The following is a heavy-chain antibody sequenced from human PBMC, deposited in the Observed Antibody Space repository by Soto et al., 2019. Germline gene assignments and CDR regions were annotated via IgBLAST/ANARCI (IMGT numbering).Heavy chain of an antibody. CDR2: INAGNGNT. CDR3: TYNWNDRDAFDI. CDR1: GYTFTSYA. V-gene: IGHV1-3*01. Sequence: VKVSCKASGYTFTSYAMHWVRQAPGQRLEWMGWINAGNGNTKYSQKFQGRVTITRDTSASTAYMELSSLRSEDTAVYYCTYNWNDRDAFDIWGQGTMVTVSS. J-gene: IGHJ3*02. D-gene: IGHD1-20*01.